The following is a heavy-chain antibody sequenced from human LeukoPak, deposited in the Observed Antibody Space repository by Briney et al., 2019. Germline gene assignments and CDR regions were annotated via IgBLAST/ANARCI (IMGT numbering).Heavy chain of an antibody. D-gene: IGHD6-13*01. J-gene: IGHJ5*02. V-gene: IGHV3-30*03. Sequence: GGSLRLSCAASGFTFSSYGMHWVRQAPSKGLEWVAVISYDGSNKYYADSVKGRFTISRDNSKSTLYLQMNSLRAEDTAVYYCARVIAAAWGQGTLVTVSS. CDR1: GFTFSSYG. CDR3: ARVIAAA. CDR2: ISYDGSNK.